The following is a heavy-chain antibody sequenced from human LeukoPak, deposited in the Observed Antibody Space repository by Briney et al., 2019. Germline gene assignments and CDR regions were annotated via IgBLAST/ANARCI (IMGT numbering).Heavy chain of an antibody. CDR3: AKAVGVTQRGYFDY. V-gene: IGHV3-30*18. CDR1: GFTFSSYG. D-gene: IGHD1-26*01. CDR2: ISYDGSNK. Sequence: GGSLRLSCAASGFTFSSYGMHWVRQAPGKGLEWVAVISYDGSNKYYADSVKGRFTISRDNSKNTLYLQMNSLRAEDTAVYYYAKAVGVTQRGYFDYWGQGTLVTVSS. J-gene: IGHJ4*02.